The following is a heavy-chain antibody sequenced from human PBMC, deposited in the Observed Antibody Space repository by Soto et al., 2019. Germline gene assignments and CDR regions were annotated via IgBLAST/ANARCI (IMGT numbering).Heavy chain of an antibody. Sequence: PGGSLRLSCAASGFTFSSYDMHWVRQATGKGLEWVSAIGTAGDTYYPGSVKGRFTISRENAKNSLYLQMNSLRAGDTAVYYCARASSSSPKNNWFDPWGQGTLVTVSS. CDR2: IGTAGDT. CDR1: GFTFSSYD. J-gene: IGHJ5*02. V-gene: IGHV3-13*01. D-gene: IGHD6-6*01. CDR3: ARASSSSPKNNWFDP.